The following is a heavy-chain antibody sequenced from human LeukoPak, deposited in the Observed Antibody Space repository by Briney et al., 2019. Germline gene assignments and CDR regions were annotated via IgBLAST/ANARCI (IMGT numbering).Heavy chain of an antibody. CDR3: AVIVVVPAAMERREFDY. V-gene: IGHV1-18*01. D-gene: IGHD2-2*01. J-gene: IGHJ4*02. Sequence: ASVKVSCKASGYTFTSYGISWVRQAPGQGLEWMGWISAYNGNTNYAQKLQGRVTMTTDTSTSTAYMELRSLRSDDTAVYYCAVIVVVPAAMERREFDYRGQGTLVTVSS. CDR1: GYTFTSYG. CDR2: ISAYNGNT.